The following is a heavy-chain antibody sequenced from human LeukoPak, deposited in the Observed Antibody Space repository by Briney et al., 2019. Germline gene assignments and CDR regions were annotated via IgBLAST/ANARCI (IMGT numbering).Heavy chain of an antibody. D-gene: IGHD6-19*01. J-gene: IGHJ4*01. CDR3: ERDPSDYEWQRGWYRDF. CDR2: TRADET. CDR1: GFSFSNYG. Sequence: GGSLTLSCAASGFSFSNYGMSWFCQAPGKGLEWVSTTRADETHYADSVRGRFTIFRDNSKSTLALHMSNLRVEDTAVYYCERDPSDYEWQRGWYRDFWGRGSQVTVSS. V-gene: IGHV3-23*01.